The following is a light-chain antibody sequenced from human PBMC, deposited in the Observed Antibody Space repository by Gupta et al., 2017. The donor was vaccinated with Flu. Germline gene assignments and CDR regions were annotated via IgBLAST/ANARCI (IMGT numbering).Light chain of an antibody. Sequence: QSVLTQPPSASGPPGQRVTLSCSGSTSNNGSNTGNWYQQLPGTDPKLLIYDNDKRPSGGPDGFSGAKSGASASLAVSGLRSGDEGDDYCAAWDDSRDGLYVFGTGTKVSVL. CDR2: DND. V-gene: IGLV1-44*01. J-gene: IGLJ1*01. CDR3: AAWDDSRDGLYV. CDR1: TSNNGSNT.